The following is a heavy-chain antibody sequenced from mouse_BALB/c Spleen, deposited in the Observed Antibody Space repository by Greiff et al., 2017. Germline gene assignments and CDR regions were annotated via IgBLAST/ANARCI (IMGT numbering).Heavy chain of an antibody. CDR2: ISTYYGDA. CDR1: GYTFTDYA. D-gene: IGHD1-1*01. J-gene: IGHJ4*01. Sequence: QVQLKESGAELVRPGVSVKISCKGSGYTFTDYAMHWVKQSHAKSLEWIGVISTYYGDASYNQKFKGKATMTVDKSSSTAYMELARLTSEDSAIYYCARGRENYGSRVYAMDYWGQGTSVTVSS. V-gene: IGHV1S137*01. CDR3: ARGRENYGSRVYAMDY.